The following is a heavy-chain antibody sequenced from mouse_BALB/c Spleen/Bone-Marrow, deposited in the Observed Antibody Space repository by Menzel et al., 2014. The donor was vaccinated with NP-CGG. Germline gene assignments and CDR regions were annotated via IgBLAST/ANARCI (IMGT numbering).Heavy chain of an antibody. J-gene: IGHJ4*01. CDR2: IDPANGNT. CDR3: ARWEYYAMDD. V-gene: IGHV14-3*02. Sequence: EVQLVESGAELVKPGASVKLSCTASGFNIKDTYMHWVKQRPEQGLEWIGRIDPANGNTKYDPKFQGKATITADTSSNIAYLQLSSLTSEDTAVYYCARWEYYAMDDWGQGSSVTDTS. D-gene: IGHD4-1*01. CDR1: GFNIKDTY.